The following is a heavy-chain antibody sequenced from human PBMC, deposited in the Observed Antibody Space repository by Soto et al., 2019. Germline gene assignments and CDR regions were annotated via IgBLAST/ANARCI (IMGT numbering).Heavy chain of an antibody. Sequence: QVQLVESGGGVVHPERSQRLSCTASKFTFASYVMHWVRQAPGEGLEWVALISFDGTNKYYADSVKGRFTISRDKSQNTMYMQMRSLRHEDTAVYYCAREMIPMIMGGMSAMDVGGQGTTVTVS. CDR3: AREMIPMIMGGMSAMDV. CDR2: ISFDGTNK. J-gene: IGHJ6*02. D-gene: IGHD3-22*01. CDR1: KFTFASYV. V-gene: IGHV3-30*04.